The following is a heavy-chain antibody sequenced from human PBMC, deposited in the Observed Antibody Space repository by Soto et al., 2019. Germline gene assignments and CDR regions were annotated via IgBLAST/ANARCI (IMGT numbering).Heavy chain of an antibody. CDR3: ARGRPYGMDV. CDR1: GFTFGSYW. CDR2: IDSDGSST. Sequence: GGSLRLSCAASGFTFGSYWMNWVRQAPGKGLVWVSRIDSDGSSTTYADSVKGRFTTSRDNAKNTLYLQMSSLRVEDAAVYYCARGRPYGMDVWGQGTTVTVSS. V-gene: IGHV3-74*01. J-gene: IGHJ6*02.